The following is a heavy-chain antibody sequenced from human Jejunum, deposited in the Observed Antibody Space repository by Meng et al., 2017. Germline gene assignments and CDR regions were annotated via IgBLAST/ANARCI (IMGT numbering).Heavy chain of an antibody. V-gene: IGHV3-23*01. Sequence: EGHVLESGGGWVQPGGSLRLSCEASGFMFGSYSMSWVRQAPGKGLEWVSGLSGSSTNTYSADSVKGRFTISRDNSKNTLYLQMNNLRVEDTAVYYCAKLTSLWGQGTLVTVSS. CDR3: AKLTSL. J-gene: IGHJ4*02. CDR1: GFMFGSYS. CDR2: LSGSSTNT. D-gene: IGHD3-16*01.